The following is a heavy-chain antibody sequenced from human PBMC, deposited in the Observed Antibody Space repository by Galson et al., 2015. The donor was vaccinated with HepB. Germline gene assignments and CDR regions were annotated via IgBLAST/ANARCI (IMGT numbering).Heavy chain of an antibody. CDR1: GFTFSSYA. Sequence: SLRLSCAASGFTFSSYAMSWVRQAPGKGLEWVSAISVSGGSTYYADSVKGRFTISRDNSTNTQYLHMNSLRAEDTAVYYCAKLGVECSSTGCYDDAFDTWGQGTMVTVSS. V-gene: IGHV3-23*01. J-gene: IGHJ3*02. CDR3: AKLGVECSSTGCYDDAFDT. CDR2: ISVSGGST. D-gene: IGHD2-2*01.